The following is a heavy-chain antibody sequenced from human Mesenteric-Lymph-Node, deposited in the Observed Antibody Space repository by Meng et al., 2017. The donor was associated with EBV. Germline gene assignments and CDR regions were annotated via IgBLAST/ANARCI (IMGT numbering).Heavy chain of an antibody. CDR3: ARHEDSSSWYDY. Sequence: LPEWGPALVKPPEPLSLTCTVSGGSISSSSYYWGWIRQPPGKGLEWIGSIYYSGSTYYNPSLKSRVTISVDTSKNQFSLKLSSVTAADTAVYYCARHEDSSSWYDYWGQGTLVTVSS. D-gene: IGHD6-13*01. V-gene: IGHV4-39*01. CDR2: IYYSGST. CDR1: GGSISSSSYY. J-gene: IGHJ4*02.